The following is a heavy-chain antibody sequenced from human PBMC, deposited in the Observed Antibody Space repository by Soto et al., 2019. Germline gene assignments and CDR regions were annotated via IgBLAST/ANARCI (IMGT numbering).Heavy chain of an antibody. Sequence: SQTLSLTCVISGDIVSSNSAGWNWIRQSPSRGLEWLGRTYYKSKWNNDYALSVKSRIAINPDTSKNQFSLHLYSVTPEDTAVYYCTGITWFRGMDVWGQGTPVTVSS. J-gene: IGHJ6*02. CDR3: TGITWFRGMDV. CDR1: GDIVSSNSAG. D-gene: IGHD3-10*01. V-gene: IGHV6-1*01. CDR2: TYYKSKWNN.